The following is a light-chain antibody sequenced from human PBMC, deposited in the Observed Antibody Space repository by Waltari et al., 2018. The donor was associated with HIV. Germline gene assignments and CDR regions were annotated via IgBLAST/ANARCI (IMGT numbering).Light chain of an antibody. J-gene: IGLJ3*02. V-gene: IGLV6-57*01. CDR2: EDN. CDR3: QSSDSSNWV. Sequence: NFMLTQPHSVSESPGKTVTISCTRSSGSIASNYVQWDQQRPGSSPTTVISEDNQRPSGVPDRFSGSIDSSANPASLTISGLKTEDEADYYCQSSDSSNWVFGGGTKLTVL. CDR1: SGSIASNY.